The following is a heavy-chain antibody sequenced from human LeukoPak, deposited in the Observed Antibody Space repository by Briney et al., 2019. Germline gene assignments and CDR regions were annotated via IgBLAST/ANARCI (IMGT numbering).Heavy chain of an antibody. CDR2: IIPILGIA. Sequence: GASVKVSCKASGGTFSSYAISWVRQAPGQGLEWMGRIIPILGIANYAQKFQGRVTITADKSTGTAYMELSSLRSEDTAVYYCARERVVLRFLEWLPGYFDYWGQGTLVTVSS. D-gene: IGHD3-3*01. J-gene: IGHJ4*02. CDR3: ARERVVLRFLEWLPGYFDY. CDR1: GGTFSSYA. V-gene: IGHV1-69*04.